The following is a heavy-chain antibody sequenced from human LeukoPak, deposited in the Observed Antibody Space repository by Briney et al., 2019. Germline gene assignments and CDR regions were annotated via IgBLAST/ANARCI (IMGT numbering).Heavy chain of an antibody. Sequence: GGSLRLSCEASGFTFSNHWMHWVRQAPGKGLEWVSSISSSSSYIYYADSVKGRFTISRDNAKNSLYLQMNSLRAEDTAVYYCARDLGTHDYWGQGTLVTVSS. V-gene: IGHV3-21*01. CDR1: GFTFSNHW. J-gene: IGHJ4*02. CDR2: ISSSSSYI. D-gene: IGHD1-26*01. CDR3: ARDLGTHDY.